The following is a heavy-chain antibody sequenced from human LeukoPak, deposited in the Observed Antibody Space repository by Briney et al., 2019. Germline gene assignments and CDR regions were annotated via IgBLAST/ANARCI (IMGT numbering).Heavy chain of an antibody. CDR2: INPSGGST. CDR1: GYTFTSYY. Sequence: ASVKVSCKASGYTFTSYYMHWVRQAPGQGLEWMGIINPSGGSTSYAQKFQGRVTMTRDMSTSTVYMELSSLSSEDTAVYYCAGSDIVDASGFDYWGQGTLVTVSS. J-gene: IGHJ4*02. V-gene: IGHV1-46*01. CDR3: AGSDIVDASGFDY. D-gene: IGHD5-12*01.